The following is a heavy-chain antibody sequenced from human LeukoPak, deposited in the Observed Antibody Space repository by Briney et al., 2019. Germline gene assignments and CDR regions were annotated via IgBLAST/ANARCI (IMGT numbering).Heavy chain of an antibody. CDR1: GGTFSSYA. Sequence: ASVKVSCKASGGTFSSYAISWVRQAPGQGLEWMGRIIPILGIANYAQKFQGRVTITADKSTSTAYMELSSLRSEDTAVYYYARDGRSQNPTTGYCSGGSCYSAGDYYYYGMDVWGQGTTVTVSS. CDR2: IIPILGIA. CDR3: ARDGRSQNPTTGYCSGGSCYSAGDYYYYGMDV. D-gene: IGHD2-15*01. V-gene: IGHV1-69*04. J-gene: IGHJ6*02.